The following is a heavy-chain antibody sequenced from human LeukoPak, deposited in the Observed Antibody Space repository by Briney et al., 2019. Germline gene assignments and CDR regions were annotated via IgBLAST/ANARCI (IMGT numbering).Heavy chain of an antibody. CDR3: TKVQQWEGYYYYYMDV. J-gene: IGHJ6*03. Sequence: GGSLRLSCAASGFTFSSYEMNWVRQAPGKGLEWVSYISSSGSIICYADSVKGRFTISRDNSKNTLYLQMNSLRAEDTAVYYCTKVQQWEGYYYYYMDVWGKGTTVTISS. D-gene: IGHD1-26*01. V-gene: IGHV3-48*01. CDR1: GFTFSSYE. CDR2: ISSSGSII.